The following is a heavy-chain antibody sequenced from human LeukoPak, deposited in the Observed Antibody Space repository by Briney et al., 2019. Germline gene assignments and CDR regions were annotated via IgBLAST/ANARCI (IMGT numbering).Heavy chain of an antibody. J-gene: IGHJ4*02. CDR1: GYTFTGYY. V-gene: IGHV1-2*04. CDR2: INPNSGGT. D-gene: IGHD3-10*01. CDR3: ARGRRVRGFEWAY. Sequence: ASVKVSCKASGYTFTGYYMHWVRQAPGQGLEWMGWINPNSGGTNYAQKFQGWVTMTRNTSISTAYMELSSLRSEDTAVYYCARGRRVRGFEWAYWGQGTLVTVSS.